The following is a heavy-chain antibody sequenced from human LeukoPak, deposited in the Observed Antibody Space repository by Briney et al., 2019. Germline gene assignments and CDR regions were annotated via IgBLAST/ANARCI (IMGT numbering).Heavy chain of an antibody. CDR2: IYYSGST. CDR3: ASGRPTYYDFWSGSYAFDI. V-gene: IGHV4-39*07. J-gene: IGHJ3*02. D-gene: IGHD3-3*01. Sequence: SETLFLTCTVSGGSISSSSYYWGWIRQPPGKGLEGIGRIYYSGSTYYNPSLKSRVTISVDTSKNQFSLKLSCVTAADTAVYYCASGRPTYYDFWSGSYAFDIWGQGTMVTVSS. CDR1: GGSISSSSYY.